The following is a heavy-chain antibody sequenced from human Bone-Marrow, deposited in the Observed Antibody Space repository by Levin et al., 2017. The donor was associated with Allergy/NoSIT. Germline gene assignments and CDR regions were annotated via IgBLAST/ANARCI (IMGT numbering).Heavy chain of an antibody. CDR3: ARNIQGAAFFDS. CDR1: GFSFSGYG. D-gene: IGHD6-25*01. J-gene: IGHJ4*02. CDR2: ISSSDNSI. V-gene: IGHV3-48*03. Sequence: GGSLRLSCVASGFSFSGYGMNWVRQAPGKGLEWVSYISSSDNSIYYADSVKGRFTISRDNARNSLYLQMNSLRVEDTAVYFCARNIQGAAFFDSWGKGTLVTVSS.